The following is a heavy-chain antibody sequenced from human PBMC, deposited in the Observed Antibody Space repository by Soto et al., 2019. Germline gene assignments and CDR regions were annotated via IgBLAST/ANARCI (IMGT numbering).Heavy chain of an antibody. D-gene: IGHD2-15*01. J-gene: IGHJ6*02. CDR3: AKDGGCSSCAAYYYGRDV. CDR2: ISGSGGST. CDR1: GFTFSSYA. Sequence: PGGSLRLSCAASGFTFSSYAMSWVRQAPGKGLEWVSAISGSGGSTYYADSVKGRFTISRDNSKNTLYLQMNSLRAEDTAVYYCAKDGGCSSCAAYYYGRDVWGQGTTVTVS. V-gene: IGHV3-23*01.